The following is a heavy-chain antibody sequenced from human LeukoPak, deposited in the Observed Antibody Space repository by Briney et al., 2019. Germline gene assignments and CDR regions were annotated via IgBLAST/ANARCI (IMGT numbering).Heavy chain of an antibody. CDR1: GFTVSNNY. J-gene: IGHJ4*02. V-gene: IGHV3-53*01. CDR3: AAQGVFSHGGY. CDR2: IYSGGST. Sequence: GGSLRLSCAASGFTVSNNYMSWVRQAPGKGLEWVPVIYSGGSTYYTDSVKGRFTISRDTSKNTLYLQMNSLRAEDTAVYYCAAQGVFSHGGYWGQGTLVTVSS. D-gene: IGHD3-16*01.